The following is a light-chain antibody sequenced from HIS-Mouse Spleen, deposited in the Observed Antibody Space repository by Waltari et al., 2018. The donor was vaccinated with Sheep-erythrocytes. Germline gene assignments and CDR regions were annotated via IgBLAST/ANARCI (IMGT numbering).Light chain of an antibody. J-gene: IGLJ1*01. Sequence: QSALTQPRSVSGSPGQSVTISCTGTSSDVGGYNYVSWYQQHPGKAPKLMIYDVSKRPSGVPHRFPGSNSDNTASLTISGLQAEDEADYYCCSYAGSYNHVFATGTKVTVL. V-gene: IGLV2-11*01. CDR3: CSYAGSYNHV. CDR1: SSDVGGYNY. CDR2: DVS.